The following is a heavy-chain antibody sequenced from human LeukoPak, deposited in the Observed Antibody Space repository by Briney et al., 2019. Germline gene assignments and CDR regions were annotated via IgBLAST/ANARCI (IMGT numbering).Heavy chain of an antibody. D-gene: IGHD5-18*01. Sequence: GGSLRLSCAASGFTFSSHALHWVRQAPGKGLEWVAVISSDGSYKYYADSVKGRFTISRDNSKNTLYLQMNSLIPEDTAVYYCARQYISGQWYFDYWGQGTLVTASS. CDR1: GFTFSSHA. CDR3: ARQYISGQWYFDY. J-gene: IGHJ4*02. V-gene: IGHV3-30*04. CDR2: ISSDGSYK.